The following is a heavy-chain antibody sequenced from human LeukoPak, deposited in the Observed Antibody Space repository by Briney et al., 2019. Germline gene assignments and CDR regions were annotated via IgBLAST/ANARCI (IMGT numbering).Heavy chain of an antibody. CDR1: GGSFSDYY. CDR3: ARDKIAAAGTDYYYGMDV. CDR2: INHRGVT. V-gene: IGHV4-34*01. D-gene: IGHD6-13*01. J-gene: IGHJ6*02. Sequence: SETLSLTCAVYGGSFSDYYWTWVRQPPGKGLEWIGEINHRGVTTYYPSLKSRVTISIDTYRNQFSLTMHSLTAADTAVYYCARDKIAAAGTDYYYGMDVWGQGTTVTVSS.